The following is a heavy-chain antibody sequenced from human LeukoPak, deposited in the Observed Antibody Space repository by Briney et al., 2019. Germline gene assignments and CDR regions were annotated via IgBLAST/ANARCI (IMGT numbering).Heavy chain of an antibody. CDR1: GFTFSSYE. CDR2: ISSSGSTI. J-gene: IGHJ4*02. CDR3: ARDGNIRGYSYVDY. Sequence: GGSLRLPCAASGFTFSSYEMNWVRQAPGKGLEWVSYISSSGSTIYYADSVKGRFTISRDNAKNSLYLQMNSLRAEDTAVYYCARDGNIRGYSYVDYWGQGTLVTVSS. V-gene: IGHV3-48*03. D-gene: IGHD5-18*01.